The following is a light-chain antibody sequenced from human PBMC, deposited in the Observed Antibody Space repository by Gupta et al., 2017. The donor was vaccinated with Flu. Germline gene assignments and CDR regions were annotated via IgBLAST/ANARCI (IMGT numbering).Light chain of an antibody. V-gene: IGKV3-15*01. CDR2: SAS. J-gene: IGKJ5*01. CDR3: QQYDDWPRIT. CDR1: QSSVASN. Sequence: TLSVSPGEGATLACRARQSSVASNLAWYKQKPGRAPRLLIYSASTRATGIPARFSGSGSGKDFTLTISSRQEEDFGGYYCQQYDDWPRITFGQGTRLEIK.